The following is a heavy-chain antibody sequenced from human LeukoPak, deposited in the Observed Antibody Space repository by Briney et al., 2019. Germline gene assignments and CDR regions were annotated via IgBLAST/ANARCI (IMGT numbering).Heavy chain of an antibody. V-gene: IGHV3-23*01. CDR1: GLTFSSHW. J-gene: IGHJ2*01. CDR2: ISSSGDST. Sequence: GGSLRLSCAASGLTFSSHWMHWVRQAPGKGLEWVSGISSSGDSTYYADSVKGRFTISRDNSKNTLFLQMNSLTAEDTAVYYCAKGSLYTSGWYFDLWGRGTLVPVSS. D-gene: IGHD6-19*01. CDR3: AKGSLYTSGWYFDL.